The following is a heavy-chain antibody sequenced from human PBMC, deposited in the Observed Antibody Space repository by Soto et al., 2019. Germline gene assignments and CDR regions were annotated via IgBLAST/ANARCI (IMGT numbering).Heavy chain of an antibody. CDR3: ATFQGDSNSTDP. D-gene: IGHD6-13*01. CDR1: GYSFTTYW. CDR2: IDPRDSYT. V-gene: IGHV5-10-1*01. J-gene: IGHJ5*02. Sequence: PGESLKISCKGSGYSFTTYWISWVRQMPGKGLEWMGRIDPRDSYTNYSPSFQGHVPISADKSISTAYLQWSSLKASDTAMYFCATFQGDSNSTDPWDKGTLVTLSS.